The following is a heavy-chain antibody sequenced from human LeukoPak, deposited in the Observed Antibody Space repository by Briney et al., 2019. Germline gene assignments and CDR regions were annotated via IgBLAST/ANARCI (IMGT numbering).Heavy chain of an antibody. CDR2: IYDSEST. V-gene: IGHV4-4*02. J-gene: IGHJ5*02. Sequence: PSGTLSLTCAVSGGSISSSNWWSWVRQPPGKGLEWIGEIYDSESTNYNPSLKSRVTISVDTSKNQFSLKLNSVTAADTAVYYCARIYSSSWFLNWFDPWGQGTLVTVSS. CDR1: GGSISSSNW. CDR3: ARIYSSSWFLNWFDP. D-gene: IGHD6-13*01.